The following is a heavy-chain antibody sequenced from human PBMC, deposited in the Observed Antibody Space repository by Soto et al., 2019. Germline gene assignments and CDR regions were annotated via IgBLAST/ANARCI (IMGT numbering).Heavy chain of an antibody. J-gene: IGHJ4*02. V-gene: IGHV2-5*02. Sequence: QITLKESGPTLVKPTQTLTLTCTFSGFSLSTSGVGVGWIRQPPGKALEWLALIYWDDDQRYSPSLNSRLTITKDTSNNQVVLTMTNMDPVDTATSSGAHSRPPRLLDYWGQGTLVTVSS. CDR2: IYWDDDQ. D-gene: IGHD6-6*01. CDR3: AHSRPPRLLDY. CDR1: GFSLSTSGVG.